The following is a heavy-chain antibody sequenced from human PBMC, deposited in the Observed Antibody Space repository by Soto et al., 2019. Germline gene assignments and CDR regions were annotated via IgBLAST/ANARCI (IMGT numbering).Heavy chain of an antibody. D-gene: IGHD2-2*01. Sequence: PGGSLRLSCVASGFTFSSYWMSWVRQTPGKGLERMANINLDGSEKYYVDNVKGRFTISRDNAKKSLYLQMNSLRAEDTALYYCARDRSASLWGQGT. CDR2: INLDGSEK. J-gene: IGHJ4*02. V-gene: IGHV3-7*05. CDR3: ARDRSASL. CDR1: GFTFSSYW.